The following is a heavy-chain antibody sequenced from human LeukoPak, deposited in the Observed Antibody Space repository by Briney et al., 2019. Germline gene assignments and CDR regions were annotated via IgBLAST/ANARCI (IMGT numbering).Heavy chain of an antibody. J-gene: IGHJ4*02. V-gene: IGHV4-34*01. CDR2: INHSGST. D-gene: IGHD6-19*01. CDR3: ARTGGIAVADLVY. Sequence: GSLRLSCAASGFTFSSYEMNWIRQPPGKGLEWIGEINHSGSTNYNPSLKSRVTISVDTSKNQFSLKLSSVTAADTAVYYCARTGGIAVADLVYWGQGTLVTVSS. CDR1: GFTFSSYE.